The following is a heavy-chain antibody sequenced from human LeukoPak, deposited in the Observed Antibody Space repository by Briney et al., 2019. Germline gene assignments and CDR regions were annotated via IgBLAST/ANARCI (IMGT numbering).Heavy chain of an antibody. CDR2: ISYDGSNK. CDR1: GFTFSSYG. CDR3: AKDPRRSSSWYPTYYYYYMDV. D-gene: IGHD6-13*01. Sequence: GGSLRLSCAASGFTFSSYGMHWVRQAPGKGLEWVAVISYDGSNKYYADSVKGRFTISRDNSKNTLYLQMNSLRAEDTAVYYCAKDPRRSSSWYPTYYYYYMDVWGKGTTVTVSS. V-gene: IGHV3-30*18. J-gene: IGHJ6*03.